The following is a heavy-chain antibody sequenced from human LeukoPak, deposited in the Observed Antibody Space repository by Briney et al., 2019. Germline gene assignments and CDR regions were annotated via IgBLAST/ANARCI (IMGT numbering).Heavy chain of an antibody. V-gene: IGHV3-66*04. CDR2: LQSGGKT. CDR3: ARLYAVGPYGMDV. Sequence: GGSLRLSCAVSGFTVGNNYMVWVRQAPVQGLEGVSILQSGGKTFYADSVKGRFTISRDNSKNTLYLQMSSLRVEDTAVYYCARLYAVGPYGMDVWGQGTTVTVSS. J-gene: IGHJ6*02. D-gene: IGHD3-16*01. CDR1: GFTVGNNY.